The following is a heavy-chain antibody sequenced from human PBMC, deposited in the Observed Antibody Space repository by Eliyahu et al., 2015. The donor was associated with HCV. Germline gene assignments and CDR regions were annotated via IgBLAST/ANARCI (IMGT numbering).Heavy chain of an antibody. J-gene: IGHJ5*02. Sequence: QVQLQESGPGLVKPSQTLSLTCXVSGGSISSGSYYWSWIRQPAGKGLEWIGRIYTRGSTNXNPSLKSRVTISVDTSKNQFSLKLSSVTAADTAVYYCARAYRGGFDPWGQGTLVTVSS. D-gene: IGHD3-10*01. V-gene: IGHV4-61*02. CDR2: IYTRGST. CDR3: ARAYRGGFDP. CDR1: GGSISSGSYY.